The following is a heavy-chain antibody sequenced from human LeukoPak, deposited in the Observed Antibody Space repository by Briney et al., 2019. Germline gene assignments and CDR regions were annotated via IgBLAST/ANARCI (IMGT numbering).Heavy chain of an antibody. V-gene: IGHV4-30-4*08. D-gene: IGHD3-3*01. J-gene: IGHJ4*02. CDR3: ARGRFLEWYSAY. Sequence: SQTLSLTCTVSGGSISSGDYYWSWIRQPPGKGLEWIGYIYYSGSTYYNPSLKSRVTISVDTSKNQFSLKLSSVTAADTAVYYCARGRFLEWYSAYWGQGTLVTVSS. CDR2: IYYSGST. CDR1: GGSISSGDYY.